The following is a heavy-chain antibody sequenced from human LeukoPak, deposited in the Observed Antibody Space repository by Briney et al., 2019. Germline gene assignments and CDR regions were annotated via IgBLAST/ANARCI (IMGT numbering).Heavy chain of an antibody. Sequence: SETLSLTCAVYGGSFSGYYWSWIRQPPGKGLEWIGYIYYSGSTNYNPSLKSRVTISVDTSKNQFSLKLSSVTAADTAVYYCAREASGSYDYWGQGTLVTVSS. CDR1: GGSFSGYY. J-gene: IGHJ4*02. V-gene: IGHV4-59*01. D-gene: IGHD1-26*01. CDR2: IYYSGST. CDR3: AREASGSYDY.